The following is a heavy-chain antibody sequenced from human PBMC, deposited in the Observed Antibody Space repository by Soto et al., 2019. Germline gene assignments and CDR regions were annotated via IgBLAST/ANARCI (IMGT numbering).Heavy chain of an antibody. V-gene: IGHV1-69*16. CDR3: ARDDAARGYLDS. J-gene: IGHJ4*02. Sequence: QVQLVQSGAEVKKPGSSVKVSCKASGGTFSIYTFNWVRQAPGQGLEWMGGIIPILGRGNYAQKFQDRVTMIADESTTTVYMAVSSLRSEDTAVYFCARDDAARGYLDSWGQGTLVTVSS. CDR1: GGTFSIYT. D-gene: IGHD6-25*01. CDR2: IIPILGRG.